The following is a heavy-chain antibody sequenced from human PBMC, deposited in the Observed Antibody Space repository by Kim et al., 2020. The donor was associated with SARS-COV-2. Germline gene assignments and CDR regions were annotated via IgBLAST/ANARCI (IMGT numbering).Heavy chain of an antibody. D-gene: IGHD3-16*01. CDR2: IIPILGIA. Sequence: SVKVSCKASGGTFSSYAISWVRQAPGQGLEWMGRIIPILGIANYAQKFQGRVTITADKSTSTAYMELSSLRSEDTAVYYCARDLPDTSRDDWGNRNPPYYFDYWGQGTLVTVSS. CDR1: GGTFSSYA. V-gene: IGHV1-69*04. J-gene: IGHJ4*02. CDR3: ARDLPDTSRDDWGNRNPPYYFDY.